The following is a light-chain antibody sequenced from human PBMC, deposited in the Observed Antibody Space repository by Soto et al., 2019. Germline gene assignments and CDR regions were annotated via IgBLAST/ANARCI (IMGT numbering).Light chain of an antibody. CDR1: SSDVGGYDY. Sequence: QSVLTQPASVSGSPGQSITISCTGTSSDVGGYDYVSWYQHHPGKAPKLMIYDVSNRPSGVSNRFSGSRSGNTASLTISGLQADDEADYYCSSYTSSSTVLFGGGTKLTVL. V-gene: IGLV2-14*03. J-gene: IGLJ2*01. CDR3: SSYTSSSTVL. CDR2: DVS.